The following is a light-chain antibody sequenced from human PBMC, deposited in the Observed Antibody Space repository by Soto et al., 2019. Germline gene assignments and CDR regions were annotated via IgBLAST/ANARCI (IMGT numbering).Light chain of an antibody. CDR1: STDVGGYNY. V-gene: IGLV2-14*01. J-gene: IGLJ1*01. CDR3: GSYTSTDTPFV. Sequence: ALAQPSSVSGSPGQSITISCTGTSTDVGGYNYVSWYQHHPGKGPKLIIYEVNNRPSGVSDRFSGSKSGNKASLTISNLEAEDESDYYCGSYTSTDTPFVFGTGTKVTVL. CDR2: EVN.